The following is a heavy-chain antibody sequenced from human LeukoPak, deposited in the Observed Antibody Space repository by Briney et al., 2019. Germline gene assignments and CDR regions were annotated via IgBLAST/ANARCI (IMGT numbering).Heavy chain of an antibody. J-gene: IGHJ4*02. Sequence: GGSPRLSCAASGFTFNTFNMNWVRQAPGKGLEWVSSIISGGDYIYYADSVKGRFTTSRDNAKNSLSLQLNSLRVEDTAVYYCARGHYDVLAASYKWTPDYWGQGTLVTVSS. V-gene: IGHV3-21*01. CDR1: GFTFNTFN. CDR3: ARGHYDVLAASYKWTPDY. CDR2: IISGGDYI. D-gene: IGHD3-9*01.